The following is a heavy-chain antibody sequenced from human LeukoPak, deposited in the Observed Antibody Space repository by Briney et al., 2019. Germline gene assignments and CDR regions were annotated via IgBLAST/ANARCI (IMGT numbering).Heavy chain of an antibody. CDR3: ARRTTYFGWIPSESPSCFDY. Sequence: SGTLSLTCAVSGGSISSDYWGWIRQPPGKGLEWIANIYHSGSTFYNPSLKSRVTISVDTSKNQFSLKLSSVTAADTAVYYCARRTTYFGWIPSESPSCFDYWGQGTLVTVSS. J-gene: IGHJ4*02. CDR1: GGSISSDY. D-gene: IGHD3-9*01. CDR2: IYHSGST. V-gene: IGHV4-38-2*01.